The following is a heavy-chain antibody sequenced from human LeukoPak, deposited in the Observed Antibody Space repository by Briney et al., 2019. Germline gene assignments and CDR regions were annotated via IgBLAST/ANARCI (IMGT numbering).Heavy chain of an antibody. CDR3: ARFETSPGGVPFDI. CDR2: INSGSNYM. D-gene: IGHD3-16*01. CDR1: GFTFSIYS. J-gene: IGHJ3*02. Sequence: PGGSLRLSCAASGFTFSIYSMNWVRQAPGKGLEWVSSINSGSNYMYYADSVRGRFTISRDNAKNSLYLQMNSLRAEDTAVYYCARFETSPGGVPFDIWGQGTMVTVSS. V-gene: IGHV3-21*06.